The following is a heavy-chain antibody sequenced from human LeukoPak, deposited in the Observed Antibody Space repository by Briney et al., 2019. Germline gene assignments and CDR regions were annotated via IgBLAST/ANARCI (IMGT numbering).Heavy chain of an antibody. J-gene: IGHJ3*02. D-gene: IGHD3-9*01. V-gene: IGHV3-30-3*01. CDR1: GFTFSSYA. Sequence: GGSLRLSCAASGFTFSSYAMHWVRRAPGKGLEWVAVISYDGSNKYYADSVKGRFTISRDNSKNTLYLQMNSLRAEDTAVYYCASSPYYDILTGTHGAFDIWGQGTMVTVSS. CDR2: ISYDGSNK. CDR3: ASSPYYDILTGTHGAFDI.